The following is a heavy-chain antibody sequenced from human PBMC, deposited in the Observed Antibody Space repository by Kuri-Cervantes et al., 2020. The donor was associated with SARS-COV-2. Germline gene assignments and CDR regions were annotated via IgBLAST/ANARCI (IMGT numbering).Heavy chain of an antibody. D-gene: IGHD2-15*01. V-gene: IGHV1-24*01. CDR1: GYTLTELS. J-gene: IGHJ3*02. CDR2: FDPEDGET. CDR3: ATAKGGSYIAAFDI. Sequence: ASVKVSCKVSGYTLTELSMHWVRQAPGKGLEWMGGFDPEDGETIYAQKFQGRVTMTEDTSIATVYMELSSLRSEDTAVYYCATAKGGSYIAAFDIWGQGTMVTVSS.